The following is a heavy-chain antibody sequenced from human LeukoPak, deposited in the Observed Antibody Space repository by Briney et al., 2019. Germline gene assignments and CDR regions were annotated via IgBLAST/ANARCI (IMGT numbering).Heavy chain of an antibody. J-gene: IGHJ4*02. CDR1: GFTFDVYT. V-gene: IGHV3-9*01. D-gene: IGHD7-27*01. Sequence: GRSLRLSCAASGFTFDVYTMHWVRQPPGKGLEWVSGITGNGDSVDYSDSVRGRFTISRDNAKNSLSLQMNSLRPEDTAFYYCAKANWGTPFDSWGQGTLVTVSS. CDR2: ITGNGDSV. CDR3: AKANWGTPFDS.